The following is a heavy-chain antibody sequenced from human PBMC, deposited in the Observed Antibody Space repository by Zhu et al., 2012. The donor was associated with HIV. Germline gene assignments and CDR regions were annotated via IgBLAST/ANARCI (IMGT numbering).Heavy chain of an antibody. CDR2: IYHTGST. CDR3: AGRTNGHWILGY. D-gene: IGHD1-1*01. J-gene: IGHJ4*02. CDR1: GGSISSSTW. V-gene: IGHV4-4*02. Sequence: QVQLQESGPGLVKPSGTLSLTCAVSGGSISSSTWWTWVRQPPGKGLEWIGEIYHTGSTNYNPSLESRVTIPVDKSNNQFSLELTSVTAADTAIYYCAGRTNGHWILGYWGQGTLVTVSS.